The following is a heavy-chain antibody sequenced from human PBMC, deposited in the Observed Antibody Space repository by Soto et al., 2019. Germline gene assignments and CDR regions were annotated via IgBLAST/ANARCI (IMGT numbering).Heavy chain of an antibody. V-gene: IGHV3-11*01. D-gene: IGHD3-10*01. CDR1: VFSFSDHY. CDR2: ISGSGTTI. J-gene: IGHJ4*02. CDR3: AGHPHYYASEY. Sequence: PVRSLRLSCAASVFSFSDHYMTCIRQSPGKWLEWVSYISGSGTTIYYTDSVKGRFTVSRDNAKNSVYLQMNSLRAEDTAVYYCAGHPHYYASEYWGQATLVTVSS.